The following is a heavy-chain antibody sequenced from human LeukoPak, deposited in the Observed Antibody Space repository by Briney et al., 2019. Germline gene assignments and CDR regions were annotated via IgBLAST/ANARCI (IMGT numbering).Heavy chain of an antibody. CDR1: GGSISSGSYY. CDR3: AREKSSSSSLYYFDY. J-gene: IGHJ4*02. Sequence: PSQTLSLTCTVSGGSISSGSYYWSWIRQPAGKGLEWIGRIYTSGSTNYNPSLKSRVTISVDTSKNQFSLKLSSVTAADTAVYYCAREKSSSSSLYYFDYWGQGTLVTVSS. CDR2: IYTSGST. V-gene: IGHV4-61*02. D-gene: IGHD6-6*01.